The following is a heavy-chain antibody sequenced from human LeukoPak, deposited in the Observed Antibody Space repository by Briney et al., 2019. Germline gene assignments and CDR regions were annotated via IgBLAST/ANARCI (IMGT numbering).Heavy chain of an antibody. Sequence: SETLSLTCSVSGDSISLSFYYWGWIRQPPGKALEWIGSVYYSGTTSYNPSLKSRVTISVDMSKNHFSLRLRSVTAADTAMYYCARDLSDGAFDIWGQGTMVTVSS. CDR3: ARDLSDGAFDI. CDR1: GDSISLSFYY. CDR2: VYYSGTT. V-gene: IGHV4-39*07. D-gene: IGHD1-26*01. J-gene: IGHJ3*02.